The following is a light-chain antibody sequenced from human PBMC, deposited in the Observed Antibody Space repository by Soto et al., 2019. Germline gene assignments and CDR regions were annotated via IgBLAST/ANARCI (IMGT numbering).Light chain of an antibody. CDR2: GSD. V-gene: IGLV1-44*01. CDR1: TSNIGTYT. CDR3: AAWDDSLDGPT. Sequence: QAVVSQPPSTSGTPGQRVTISCSGGTSNIGTYTVSWYQPFPETAPRLLIYGSDRRPSGVPDRFSGSKSGTSASLSIGGLHSEDEAHYYCAAWDDSLDGPTFGGGTKLTVL. J-gene: IGLJ2*01.